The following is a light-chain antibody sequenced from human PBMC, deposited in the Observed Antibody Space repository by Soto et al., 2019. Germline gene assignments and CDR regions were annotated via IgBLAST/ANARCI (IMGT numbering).Light chain of an antibody. Sequence: EIVLTQSPGTLSLSPGERATLSCRASQSVSSYLAWYQQKPGQPPRVLIYGASSRETGIPDRFSGSGSGTEFTLTISRLEPEDFAVYYCQQFATSTLTFGGGTKVDIK. CDR1: QSVSSY. V-gene: IGKV3-20*01. CDR3: QQFATSTLT. CDR2: GAS. J-gene: IGKJ4*01.